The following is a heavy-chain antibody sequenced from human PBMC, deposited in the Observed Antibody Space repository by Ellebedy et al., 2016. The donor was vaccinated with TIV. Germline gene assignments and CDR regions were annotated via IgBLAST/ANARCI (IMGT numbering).Heavy chain of an antibody. CDR3: ARDVLTHTQTYSDYVNYFDY. V-gene: IGHV3-11*06. Sequence: GRFTISRDNAKNSLYLQMNSLRAEDTAVYYCARDVLTHTQTYSDYVNYFDYWGQGTLVTVSS. D-gene: IGHD4-11*01. J-gene: IGHJ4*02.